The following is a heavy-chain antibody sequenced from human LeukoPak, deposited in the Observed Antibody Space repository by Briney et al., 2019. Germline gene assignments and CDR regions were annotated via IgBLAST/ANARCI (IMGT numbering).Heavy chain of an antibody. J-gene: IGHJ5*02. Sequence: SETLSLTCTVSGGSISSYYWSWIRQPPGKRLECIGYVYYTGSTDYNPSLKSRVTISPDTSKRQFSLKLSSVTAADTAVYYCARASWAPTGIPGAWFDPWGQGTLVTVSS. CDR2: VYYTGST. CDR3: ARASWAPTGIPGAWFDP. V-gene: IGHV4-59*01. CDR1: GGSISSYY. D-gene: IGHD1-1*01.